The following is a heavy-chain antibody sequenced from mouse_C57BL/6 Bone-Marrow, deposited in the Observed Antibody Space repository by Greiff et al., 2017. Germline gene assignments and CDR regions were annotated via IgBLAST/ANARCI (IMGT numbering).Heavy chain of an antibody. Sequence: VKLVESGPGLVQPSQSLSITCTVSGFSLTSYGVHWVRQSPGKGLEWLGVIWSGGSTDYNAAFISRLSISKDNSKSQVFFKMNSLQADDTAIYYCARKESYYSNPYYAMDYWGQGTSVTVSS. CDR2: IWSGGST. J-gene: IGHJ4*01. CDR1: GFSLTSYG. D-gene: IGHD2-5*01. CDR3: ARKESYYSNPYYAMDY. V-gene: IGHV2-2*01.